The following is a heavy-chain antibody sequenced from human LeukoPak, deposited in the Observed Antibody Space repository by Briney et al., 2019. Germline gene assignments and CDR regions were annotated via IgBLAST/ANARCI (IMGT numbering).Heavy chain of an antibody. CDR1: GFTLSSYT. D-gene: IGHD5-12*01. CDR3: AKGYSGYDTYYYYMDV. V-gene: IGHV3-21*01. J-gene: IGHJ6*03. Sequence: GGSLRLSCAASGFTLSSYTMKWVRQAPGKGLEWVSSISSSSSYIYYADSVKGRFTISRDNAKNSLYLQMNSLRAEDTAVYYCAKGYSGYDTYYYYMDVWGKGTTVTISS. CDR2: ISSSSSYI.